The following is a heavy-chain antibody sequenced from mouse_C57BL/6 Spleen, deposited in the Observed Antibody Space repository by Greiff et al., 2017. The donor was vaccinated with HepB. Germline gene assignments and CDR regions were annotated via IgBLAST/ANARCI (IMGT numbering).Heavy chain of an antibody. CDR2: ISSGSSTI. V-gene: IGHV5-17*01. Sequence: VQLVESGGGLVKPGGSLKLSCAASGFTFSDYGMHWVRQAPEKGLEWVAYISSGSSTIYYADTVKGRFTISRDNAKNTLFLQMTILRSEDTAMYYCARFRGTGAMDYWGQGTSVTVSS. J-gene: IGHJ4*01. D-gene: IGHD4-1*01. CDR1: GFTFSDYG. CDR3: ARFRGTGAMDY.